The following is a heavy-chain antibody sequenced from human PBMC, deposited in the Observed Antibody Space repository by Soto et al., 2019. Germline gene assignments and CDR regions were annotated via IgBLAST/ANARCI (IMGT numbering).Heavy chain of an antibody. Sequence: GGSLRLSCAASGFTFSSYSMNWVRQAPGKGLEWVSSISSSGSYIYYADSVKGRFTISRDNAKNSLYLQMNSLRAEDTAVYYCAKGMAAAANWFDSWGQGTLVTVSS. CDR2: ISSSGSYI. CDR3: AKGMAAAANWFDS. D-gene: IGHD6-25*01. CDR1: GFTFSSYS. V-gene: IGHV3-21*01. J-gene: IGHJ5*01.